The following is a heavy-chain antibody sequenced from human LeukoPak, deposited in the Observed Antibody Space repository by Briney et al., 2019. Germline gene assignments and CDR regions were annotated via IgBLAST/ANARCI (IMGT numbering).Heavy chain of an antibody. V-gene: IGHV4-59*01. D-gene: IGHD4-17*01. CDR3: ARDLGTTGGRYYFDY. J-gene: IGHJ4*02. CDR2: IYYSGST. CDR1: GGSISSYY. Sequence: SETLSLTCTVSGGSISSYYWSWIRQPPAKGLEWIGYIYYSGSTNYNPSLKSRVTISVDTSKNQFSLKLSSVTAADTAVYYCARDLGTTGGRYYFDYWGQGTLVTVSS.